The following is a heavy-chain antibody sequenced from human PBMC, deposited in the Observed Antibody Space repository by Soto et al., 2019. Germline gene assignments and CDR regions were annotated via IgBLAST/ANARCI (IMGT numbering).Heavy chain of an antibody. V-gene: IGHV3-30*03. J-gene: IGHJ4*02. D-gene: IGHD3-10*01. CDR3: ARSAPYYPLDY. Sequence: GFPRLSCAASGFTFIDYAMHWVRQAPGKGLEWVAVVSHDEGNKYYADSVKGRFTISRDNSKNTLFLQMNSLRVEDTAVYYCARSAPYYPLDYWGQGTLVTVSS. CDR2: VSHDEGNK. CDR1: GFTFIDYA.